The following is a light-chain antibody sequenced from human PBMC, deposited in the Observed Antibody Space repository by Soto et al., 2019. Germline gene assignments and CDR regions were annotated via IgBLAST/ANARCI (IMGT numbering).Light chain of an antibody. CDR2: GAS. V-gene: IGKV3-20*01. CDR3: QQQRA. CDR1: QSVSSSY. Sequence: EIVLTQSPGTLSLSPGERATLSCRASQSVSSSYLAWYQQKPGQAPRLLIYGASSRATGIPDRFSGSGSGTDVTLTISRLEPEDLAVYYCQQQRAFGQGTKVDIK. J-gene: IGKJ1*01.